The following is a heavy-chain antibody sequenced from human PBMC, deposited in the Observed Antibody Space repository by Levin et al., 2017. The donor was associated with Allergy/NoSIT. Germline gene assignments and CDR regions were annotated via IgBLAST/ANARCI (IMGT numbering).Heavy chain of an antibody. CDR1: GFTFSSYS. CDR2: ISSSRSYI. D-gene: IGHD5-12*01. V-gene: IGHV3-21*01. Sequence: GGSLRLSCAASGFTFSSYSMNWVRQAPGKGLEWVSSISSSRSYIYYADSVKGRFTISRDNAKNSLALQMNSLRAEATAVYYCAVYSGYDQVDYWGQGTLVTVSS. J-gene: IGHJ4*02. CDR3: AVYSGYDQVDY.